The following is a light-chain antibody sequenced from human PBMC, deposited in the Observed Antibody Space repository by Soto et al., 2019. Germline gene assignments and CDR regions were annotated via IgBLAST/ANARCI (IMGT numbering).Light chain of an antibody. CDR1: SSDVGSYNY. V-gene: IGLV2-14*01. CDR2: DVS. CDR3: NAYTTSSTHVV. Sequence: QSVLTQPASVSGSPGQSITISCTGTSSDVGSYNYVSWYQQYPGKAPKLMIYDVSNRPSGVSYRFSGSKSGNTASLTISGLQAEDEADYYGNAYTTSSTHVVFGGGTKVTVL. J-gene: IGLJ2*01.